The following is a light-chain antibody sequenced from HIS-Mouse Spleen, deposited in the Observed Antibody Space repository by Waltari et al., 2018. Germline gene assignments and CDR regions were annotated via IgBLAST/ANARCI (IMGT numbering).Light chain of an antibody. Sequence: SYELTQPPSVSVSPGQTARITCSGDALPKKYAYWYQQKSGQAPVLVIYEDSKRPSGIPERFSGSSSGTMATLTLRVAHVEDAADYYCYSTDSSGNHRVFGGGTKLTVL. CDR2: EDS. J-gene: IGLJ2*01. CDR3: YSTDSSGNHRV. V-gene: IGLV3-10*01. CDR1: ALPKKY.